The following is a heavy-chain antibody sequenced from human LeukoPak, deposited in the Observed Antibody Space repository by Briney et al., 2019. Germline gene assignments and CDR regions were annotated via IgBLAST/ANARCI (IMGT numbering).Heavy chain of an antibody. CDR3: ARAASPKPFDC. CDR1: GFTFSSHT. CDR2: IRGSTRFI. J-gene: IGHJ5*01. V-gene: IGHV3-21*01. Sequence: GGSLRLSCAASGFTFSSHTMNWVRQAPGKGLEWVSSIRGSTRFIYYADSVKGRFTISRDNAKNSLYLQLNSLRAEDTAVYYCARAASPKPFDCWGQGTLVTVSS.